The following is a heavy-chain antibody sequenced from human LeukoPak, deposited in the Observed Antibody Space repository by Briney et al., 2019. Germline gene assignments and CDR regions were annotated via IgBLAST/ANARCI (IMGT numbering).Heavy chain of an antibody. D-gene: IGHD6-19*01. V-gene: IGHV3-23*01. CDR1: GIKLSNYA. Sequence: WGSLRLSCVVSGIKLSNYAISWVRQAPGKGLEWVSTIGGSGDKTFYADSVKGRFTISRDNSKNMLHLQMSSLTGEDTALYYCVRRGDASSGWGDHDYWGQGALVTVSS. CDR2: IGGSGDKT. CDR3: VRRGDASSGWGDHDY. J-gene: IGHJ4*02.